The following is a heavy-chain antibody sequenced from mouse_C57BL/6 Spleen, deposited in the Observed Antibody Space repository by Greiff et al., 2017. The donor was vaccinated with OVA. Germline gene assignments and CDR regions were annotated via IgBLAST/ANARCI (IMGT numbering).Heavy chain of an antibody. V-gene: IGHV1-55*01. Sequence: QVHVKQSGAELVKPGASVKMSCKASGYTFTSYWITWVKQRPGQGLEWIGDIYPGSGSTNYNEKFKSKATLTVDTSSSTAYMQLSSLTSEDSAVYYCARRLTFFDYWGQGTTLTVSS. CDR3: ARRLTFFDY. D-gene: IGHD1-2*01. CDR1: GYTFTSYW. J-gene: IGHJ2*01. CDR2: IYPGSGST.